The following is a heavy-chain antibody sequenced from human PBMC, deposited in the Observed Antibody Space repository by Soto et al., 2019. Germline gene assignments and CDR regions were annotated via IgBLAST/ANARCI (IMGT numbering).Heavy chain of an antibody. Sequence: TWGSLRLARPASGVSFSRCYRTWVRQAPGEGLEWVANMNQDGSDLSTHYVGSVKGRFTISRDSSKNTLYLQMNSLSAEDPAVYYCVTHSWNYWRQGTLVTVSS. D-gene: IGHD1-1*01. J-gene: IGHJ4*02. CDR3: VTHSWNY. V-gene: IGHV3-7*05. CDR2: MNQDGSDLST. CDR1: GVSFSRCY.